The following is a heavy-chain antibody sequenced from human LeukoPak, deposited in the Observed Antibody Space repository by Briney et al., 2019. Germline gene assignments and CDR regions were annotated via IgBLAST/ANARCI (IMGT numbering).Heavy chain of an antibody. CDR1: GFSFSSYT. Sequence: PGGSLRLSCAASGFSFSSYTMNWVRQSPGKGLECVSSISSSGSYIYYADSVKGRFTISRDNAKNSLYLQMSSLRAEDTAVYYCARQKVYGITEAGPAISYYYYYMDVWGKGTTVTISS. CDR2: ISSSGSYI. J-gene: IGHJ6*03. CDR3: ARQKVYGITEAGPAISYYYYYMDV. V-gene: IGHV3-21*01. D-gene: IGHD6-13*01.